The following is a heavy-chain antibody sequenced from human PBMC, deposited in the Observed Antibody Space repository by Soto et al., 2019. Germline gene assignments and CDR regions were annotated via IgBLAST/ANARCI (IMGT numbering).Heavy chain of an antibody. D-gene: IGHD3-22*01. CDR1: GCSFSPKY. Sequence: SETLSLTCTFSGCSFSPKYWAWIRQPPGKGLESIGYLYYGRSANYNPSLKSRVTLSVDTSTNQCSLTLSSMTAADTAVYYCALRSMAVVPEYWGQGTLVTVSS. V-gene: IGHV4-59*01. J-gene: IGHJ4*02. CDR3: ALRSMAVVPEY. CDR2: LYYGRSA.